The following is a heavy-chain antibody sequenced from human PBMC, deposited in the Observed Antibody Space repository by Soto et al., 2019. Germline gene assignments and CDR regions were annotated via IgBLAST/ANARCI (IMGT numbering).Heavy chain of an antibody. CDR3: ARALPVAKGGFDP. V-gene: IGHV3-53*02. J-gene: IGHJ5*02. D-gene: IGHD2-2*01. CDR2: IYTAGGT. Sequence: EVRLVETGGGLIQPGGSLRLSCAASGFTVSNTSMTWVRQPPGKGLECGSVIYTAGGTNYADSVKGRFIISRDNSKNTLYLQMTSLRAEDPAVYYCARALPVAKGGFDPWGQGTLVTVSS. CDR1: GFTVSNTS.